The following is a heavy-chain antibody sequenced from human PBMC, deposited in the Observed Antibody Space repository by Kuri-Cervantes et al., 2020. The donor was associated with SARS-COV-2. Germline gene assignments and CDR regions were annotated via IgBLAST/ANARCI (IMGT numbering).Heavy chain of an antibody. V-gene: IGHV3-21*01. D-gene: IGHD3-9*01. J-gene: IGHJ6*02. CDR2: ISSSSSYI. CDR3: ARDQYYDILTRNYYYYGMDV. Sequence: AGSLSLSCAASGFTFSSYSMNWVRQAPGKGLEWVSSISSSSSYIYYADSVKGRFTISRDNAKNSLYLQMNSLRAEDTAVYYCARDQYYDILTRNYYYYGMDVWGQGTTVTVSS. CDR1: GFTFSSYS.